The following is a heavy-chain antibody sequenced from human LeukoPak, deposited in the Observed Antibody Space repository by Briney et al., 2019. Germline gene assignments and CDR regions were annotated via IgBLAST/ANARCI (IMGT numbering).Heavy chain of an antibody. CDR1: GFTFSNYW. Sequence: RGGSKISCCAASGFTFSNYWMSWVRQAPGKGLEWVANIKQDGSEKYYVDSVKGRFTISRDNAKSSLYLQMNSLGAEDTAMYYCARDMEALVTAEIEHWGQGTLVTVSS. CDR2: IKQDGSEK. D-gene: IGHD2-15*01. CDR3: ARDMEALVTAEIEH. V-gene: IGHV3-7*05. J-gene: IGHJ1*01.